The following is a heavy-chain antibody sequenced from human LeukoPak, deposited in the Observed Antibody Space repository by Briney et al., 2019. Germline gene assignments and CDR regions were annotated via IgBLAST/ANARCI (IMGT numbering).Heavy chain of an antibody. V-gene: IGHV4-59*01. J-gene: IGHJ4*02. CDR3: ARTVVTAAWYYFDY. D-gene: IGHD2-21*02. Sequence: SETLSLTCTVYGGSISSYYWSWIRQPPGKGLEWIGYIYYSGSTNYNPSLKSRVTISVDTSKNQFSLKLSSVTAADTAVYYCARTVVTAAWYYFDYWGQGTLVTVSS. CDR1: GGSISSYY. CDR2: IYYSGST.